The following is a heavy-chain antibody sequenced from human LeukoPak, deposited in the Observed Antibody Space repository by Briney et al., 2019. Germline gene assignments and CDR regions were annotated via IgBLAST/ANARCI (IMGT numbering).Heavy chain of an antibody. CDR3: ARDRGVEVPAALRWFDP. CDR1: GGTFSSYA. V-gene: IGHV1-69*01. D-gene: IGHD2-2*01. CDR2: IIPIFGTA. Sequence: GASVKVSCKASGGTFSSYAISWVRQAPGQGLEWMGGIIPIFGTANYAQKFQGRVTITADESTSTAYMELSSLRSEDTAVYYCARDRGVEVPAALRWFDPWGQGTLVTVSS. J-gene: IGHJ5*02.